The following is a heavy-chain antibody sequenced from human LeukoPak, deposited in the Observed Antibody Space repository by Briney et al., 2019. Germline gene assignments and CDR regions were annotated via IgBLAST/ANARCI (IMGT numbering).Heavy chain of an antibody. CDR2: INLNSGGT. V-gene: IGHV1-2*02. CDR1: GYTFTGYY. J-gene: IGHJ5*02. CDR3: AREGGRLRYVDWLPGVVGNWFDP. D-gene: IGHD3-9*01. Sequence: ASVKVSCKASGYTFTGYYMRWVRQAPGQGLEWMGWINLNSGGTNYAQKLQVRVTMTRDTSTSTAYMELSRLRSDNTAGYYCAREGGRLRYVDWLPGVVGNWFDPWGQGTLVTVSS.